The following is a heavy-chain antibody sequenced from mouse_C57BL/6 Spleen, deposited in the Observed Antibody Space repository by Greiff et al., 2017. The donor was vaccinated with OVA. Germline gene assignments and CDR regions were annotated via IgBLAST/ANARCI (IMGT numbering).Heavy chain of an antibody. J-gene: IGHJ4*01. CDR2: ISYDGSN. D-gene: IGHD2-5*01. Sequence: EESGPGLVKPSQSLSLTCSVTGYSITSGYYWNWIRQFPGNKLEWMGYISYDGSNNYNPSLKNRISITRDTSKNQFFLKLNSVTTEDTATYYCAREKDYYSNYGYYYAMDYWGQGTSVTVSS. V-gene: IGHV3-6*01. CDR3: AREKDYYSNYGYYYAMDY. CDR1: GYSITSGYY.